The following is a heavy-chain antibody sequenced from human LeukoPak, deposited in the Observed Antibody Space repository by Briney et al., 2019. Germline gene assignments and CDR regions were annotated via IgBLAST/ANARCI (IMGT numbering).Heavy chain of an antibody. J-gene: IGHJ2*01. CDR2: ISNFGDMI. V-gene: IGHV3-48*03. CDR3: AREMRATISRYFDL. Sequence: GRSLRLSCAASGFTFSNYEMNWVRQAPGKGMEWISHISNFGDMIHYADSVEGRFTIYRDNAKNSLYLQMDSLRAEDTAVYYCAREMRATISRYFDLWGRGTLVTVSS. CDR1: GFTFSNYE. D-gene: IGHD5-24*01.